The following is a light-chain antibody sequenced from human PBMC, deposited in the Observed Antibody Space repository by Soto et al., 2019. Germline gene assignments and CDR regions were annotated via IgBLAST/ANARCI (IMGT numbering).Light chain of an antibody. V-gene: IGKV3-20*01. Sequence: EIGLTQSPGTLPLSPGERTTLSCRASQPISSHRYLAWYQQKPGQATRVLSYGASRSATGIPDRFSVSGSGTDFSITISRLVPEDFAVDYWDQYYSSPLTISGGTKVEIK. CDR1: QPISSHRY. CDR3: DQYYSSPLT. J-gene: IGKJ4*01. CDR2: GAS.